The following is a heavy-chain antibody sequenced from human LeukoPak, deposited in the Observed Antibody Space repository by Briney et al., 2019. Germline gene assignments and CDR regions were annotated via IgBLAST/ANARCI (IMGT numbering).Heavy chain of an antibody. D-gene: IGHD1-26*01. Sequence: GGSLRLSCAASGFIFSDYAMHWVRQAPGKGLDYVASISNNGDATYYANSVKGRFTISRGDSKNTLYLQMGSLRVDDMAVYYCARDPGEAPRGPFFEYWGQGTLVTVSS. CDR1: GFIFSDYA. CDR2: ISNNGDAT. J-gene: IGHJ4*02. CDR3: ARDPGEAPRGPFFEY. V-gene: IGHV3-64*01.